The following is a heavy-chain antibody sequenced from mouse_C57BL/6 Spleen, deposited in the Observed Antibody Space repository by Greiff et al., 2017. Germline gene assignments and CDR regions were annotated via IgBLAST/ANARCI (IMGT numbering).Heavy chain of an antibody. Sequence: VQLQQSGAELVRPGSSVKLSCKASGYTFTSYWMHWVKQRPIQGLEWIGNIDPTGSDTHYNQKFKDKATLTVDKSSSTAYMQLSSLTSEDSAVYYCARGYVPYAMDDWGKGTSVTVSS. J-gene: IGHJ4*01. CDR2: IDPTGSDT. D-gene: IGHD2-10*02. CDR3: ARGYVPYAMDD. V-gene: IGHV1-52*01. CDR1: GYTFTSYW.